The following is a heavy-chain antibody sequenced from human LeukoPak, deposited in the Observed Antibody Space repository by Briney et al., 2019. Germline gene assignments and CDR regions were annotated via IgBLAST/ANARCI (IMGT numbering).Heavy chain of an antibody. CDR3: ARGSSGWFYFDY. CDR2: ISYDGSNK. Sequence: GGSLRLSCAASGFTFSSYAMHWVRQAPGKGLEWVAVISYDGSNKYYADSVKGRFTISRDNSENTLYLQMNSLRAEDTAVYYCARGSSGWFYFDYWGQGTLVTVSS. D-gene: IGHD6-19*01. J-gene: IGHJ4*02. V-gene: IGHV3-30-3*01. CDR1: GFTFSSYA.